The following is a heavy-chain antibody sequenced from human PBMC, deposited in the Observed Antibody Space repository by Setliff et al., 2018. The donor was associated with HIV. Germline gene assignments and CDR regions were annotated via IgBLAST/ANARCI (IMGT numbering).Heavy chain of an antibody. CDR1: RGSINSHY. J-gene: IGHJ4*02. V-gene: IGHV4-59*11. CDR3: ARLRPYNSALDYFDY. CDR2: IYYSGST. Sequence: PSETLSLTCTVSRGSINSHYWSWIRQPPGKGLEWIGSIYYSGSTNYNPSLKSRVTISVDTSKNQFFLKLSSVTAADTAVYYCARLRPYNSALDYFDYWGQGTLVTVSS. D-gene: IGHD3-10*01.